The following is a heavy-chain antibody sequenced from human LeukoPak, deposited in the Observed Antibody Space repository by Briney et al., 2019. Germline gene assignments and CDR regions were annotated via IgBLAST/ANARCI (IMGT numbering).Heavy chain of an antibody. Sequence: EASVKVSCKASGYTFTGYYMHWVRQAPGQGLEWMGWINPNSGGTNYAQKFQGRVTMTRDTSISTAYMELSRLRSDDTAVYYCARVPSYYDEYYFDYWGQGTLVTVSS. CDR2: INPNSGGT. CDR3: ARVPSYYDEYYFDY. CDR1: GYTFTGYY. V-gene: IGHV1-2*02. D-gene: IGHD3-10*01. J-gene: IGHJ4*02.